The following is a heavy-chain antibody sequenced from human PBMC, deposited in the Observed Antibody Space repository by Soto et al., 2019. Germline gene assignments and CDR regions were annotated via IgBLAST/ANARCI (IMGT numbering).Heavy chain of an antibody. CDR2: ISSGTPYI. CDR1: GFTFSTYS. CDR3: ARAVHPWSGFSP. Sequence: PGGSLRLSCAASGFTFSTYSMNWVRQAPGKGLEWVSSISSGTPYIYYADSVKGRFTISRDDAKNSLYLQMFSLRAEDTAVYYCARAVHPWSGFSPWAQGTLATVPS. J-gene: IGHJ5*02. D-gene: IGHD3-3*01. V-gene: IGHV3-21*01.